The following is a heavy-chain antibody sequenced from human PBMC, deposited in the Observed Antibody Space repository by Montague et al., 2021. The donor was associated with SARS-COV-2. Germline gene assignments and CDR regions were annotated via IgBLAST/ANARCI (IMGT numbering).Heavy chain of an antibody. CDR3: ARDGRYNDFWSGNYSPSPQNDAFDI. D-gene: IGHD3-3*01. Sequence: SLRLSCAASGFTLSRFWMSWVRQAPGKGLEWVANIKEDGSEKNYVDSVKGRFTISRDNAKNSLYLQMNSLRAEDTAVYYCARDGRYNDFWSGNYSPSPQNDAFDIWGQGTMVTVSS. CDR1: GFTLSRFW. CDR2: IKEDGSEK. J-gene: IGHJ3*02. V-gene: IGHV3-7*01.